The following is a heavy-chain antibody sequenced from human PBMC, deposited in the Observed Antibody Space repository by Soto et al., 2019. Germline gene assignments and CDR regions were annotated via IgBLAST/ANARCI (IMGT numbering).Heavy chain of an antibody. CDR3: GRGGGGGRLGP. CDR2: ISPGSRYP. V-gene: IGHV3-11*06. J-gene: IGHJ4*02. D-gene: IGHD2-15*01. Sequence: GVSLRLSCAGSGFSLGDYYMSWIRQDPRKGLELLSYISPGSRYPASADSVKGRFPISRDNANRSLYLQMFGLTAKATAIYYCGRGGGGGRLGPWDKGTMGT. CDR1: GFSLGDYY.